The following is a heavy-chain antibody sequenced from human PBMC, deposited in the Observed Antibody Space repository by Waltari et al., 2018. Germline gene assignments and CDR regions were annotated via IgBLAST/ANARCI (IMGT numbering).Heavy chain of an antibody. D-gene: IGHD4-17*01. Sequence: QVHLVQSGAEVKKPGASVKVSCQFSGYTFTTYHITVVRQATGQGLEWMGWMNPNSGNTGYAQKFQGRVAMTRNTSISTAYMELSNLKSEDTAVYYCVGFKNDYGDGPTNYWGQGTLVTVFS. CDR3: VGFKNDYGDGPTNY. V-gene: IGHV1-8*01. J-gene: IGHJ4*02. CDR2: MNPNSGNT. CDR1: GYTFTTYH.